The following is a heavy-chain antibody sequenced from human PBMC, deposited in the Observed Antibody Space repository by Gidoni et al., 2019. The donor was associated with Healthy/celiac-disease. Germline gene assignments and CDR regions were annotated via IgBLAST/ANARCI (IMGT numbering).Heavy chain of an antibody. CDR1: GYSISSGYY. D-gene: IGHD3-3*01. Sequence: QVQLQESGPGLVKPSETLSLTCAVSGYSISSGYYWGWIRQPPGKGLEWIGSIYHSGSTYYNPSLKSRVTISVDTSKNQFSLKLSSVTAADTAVYYCAREVLSPVWSGYSVVDPWGQGTLVTVSS. J-gene: IGHJ5*02. CDR3: AREVLSPVWSGYSVVDP. V-gene: IGHV4-38-2*02. CDR2: IYHSGST.